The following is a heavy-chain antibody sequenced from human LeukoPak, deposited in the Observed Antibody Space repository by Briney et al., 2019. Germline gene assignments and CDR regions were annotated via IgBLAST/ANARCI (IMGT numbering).Heavy chain of an antibody. Sequence: ASVKVSCKASGYTFTGYGISWVRQAPGQGLEWMGWISAYNGNTNYAQKLQGRVTMTTDTSTSTAYMELRSLRPDDTAVYYCATQTYDFWTVPSSYYFDYWGQGTLVTVSS. J-gene: IGHJ4*02. CDR3: ATQTYDFWTVPSSYYFDY. CDR2: ISAYNGNT. V-gene: IGHV1-18*01. CDR1: GYTFTGYG. D-gene: IGHD3/OR15-3a*01.